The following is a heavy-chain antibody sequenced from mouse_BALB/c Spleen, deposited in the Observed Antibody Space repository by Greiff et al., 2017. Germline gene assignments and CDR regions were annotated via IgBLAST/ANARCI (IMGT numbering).Heavy chain of an antibody. CDR2: INSNGGST. D-gene: IGHD2-3*01. Sequence: EVKLMESGGGLVQPGGSLKLSCAASGFTFSSYGMSWVRQTPDKRLELVATINSNGGSTYYPDSVKGRFTISRDNAKNTLYLQMSSLKSEDTAMYYCARGDGYAWFAYWGQGTLVTVSA. CDR1: GFTFSSYG. CDR3: ARGDGYAWFAY. J-gene: IGHJ3*01. V-gene: IGHV5-6-3*01.